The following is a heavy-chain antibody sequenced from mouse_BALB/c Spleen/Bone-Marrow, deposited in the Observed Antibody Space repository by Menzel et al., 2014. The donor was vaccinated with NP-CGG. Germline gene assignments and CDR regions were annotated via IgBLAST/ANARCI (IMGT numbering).Heavy chain of an antibody. CDR2: IDPENGDT. CDR1: GFNIKDYY. J-gene: IGHJ4*01. D-gene: IGHD2-1*01. CDR3: SYGNFAMDY. V-gene: IGHV14-4*02. Sequence: EVQLVESGAELVRSGASVKLSCTASGFNIKDYYMHWVKQRPEQGLEWIGWIDPENGDTEYDPKFQGKATMTADTSSNTAYLQLSSLTSEDTAVYYCSYGNFAMDYWGQGTSVTVSS.